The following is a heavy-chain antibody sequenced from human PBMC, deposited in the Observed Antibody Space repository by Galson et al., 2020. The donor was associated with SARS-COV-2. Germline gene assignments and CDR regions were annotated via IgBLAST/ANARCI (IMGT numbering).Heavy chain of an antibody. CDR2: IYHSGST. Sequence: SLSLTCAVSGGSISSSNWWSWVRQPPGKGLEWIGEIYHSGSTNYNPSLKSRVTISVDKSKNQFSLKLSSVTAADTAVYYCATLRGSDYYDSSGYYGDYWGQGTLVTVSS. D-gene: IGHD3-22*01. J-gene: IGHJ4*02. V-gene: IGHV4-4*02. CDR1: GGSISSSNW. CDR3: ATLRGSDYYDSSGYYGDY.